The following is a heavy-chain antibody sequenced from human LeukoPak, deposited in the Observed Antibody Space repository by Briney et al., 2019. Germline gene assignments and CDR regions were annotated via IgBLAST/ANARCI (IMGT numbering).Heavy chain of an antibody. Sequence: GGCLRLSCAASGFTFSSYGMSSVRQAPGKGLEWVSAISGSGGSTYYADSVKGRFTISRDNSKNTLYLQMNSLRAEDTAVYYCAVNHVNLATAARVYEGFDYWGQGTLVTVSS. J-gene: IGHJ4*02. V-gene: IGHV3-23*01. CDR2: ISGSGGST. D-gene: IGHD5/OR15-5a*01. CDR3: AVNHVNLATAARVYEGFDY. CDR1: GFTFSSYG.